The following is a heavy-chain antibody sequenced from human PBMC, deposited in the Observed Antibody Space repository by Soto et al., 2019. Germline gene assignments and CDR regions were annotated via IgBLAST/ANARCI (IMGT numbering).Heavy chain of an antibody. J-gene: IGHJ4*02. CDR1: GFTFSNYG. D-gene: IGHD2-2*01. CDR2: ISYDGSNK. CDR3: ANSKGGPPVDY. Sequence: QTGGSLRLSCAASGFTFSNYGIHWVRQAPGKGLEWVAIISYDGSNKYYADSVKGRFTISRDYSKNTLYLQMNSLRAEDTAVYYCANSKGGPPVDYWGQGTLVTVSS. V-gene: IGHV3-30*18.